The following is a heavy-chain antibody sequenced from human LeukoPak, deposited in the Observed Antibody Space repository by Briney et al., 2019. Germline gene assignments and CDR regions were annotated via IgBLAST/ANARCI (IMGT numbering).Heavy chain of an antibody. V-gene: IGHV3-11*04. CDR2: LSSSGTTI. Sequence: GGSLRLSRAASGFTFSDYYMSWIRQAPGKGLEWVSYLSSSGTTIYYADSVKGRFTISRDNAKNSLYLQMNSLRAEDTAVYYCARDYDFWSGYYTGYFDYWGQGTLVTVSS. D-gene: IGHD3-3*01. J-gene: IGHJ4*02. CDR1: GFTFSDYY. CDR3: ARDYDFWSGYYTGYFDY.